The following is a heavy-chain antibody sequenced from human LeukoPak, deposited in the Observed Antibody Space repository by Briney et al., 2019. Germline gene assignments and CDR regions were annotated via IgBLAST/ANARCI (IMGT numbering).Heavy chain of an antibody. V-gene: IGHV4-61*02. J-gene: IGHJ4*02. Sequence: PSQTLSLTCTVSGGSISSGNYYWNWIRQPAGKGLEWIGRIYTSGSTHYNPSLKSRVTISVDTSKNHFSLKLSSVTAADTAVYHCAREGPYYDSSGYIPYFHYWGQGTLVTVSS. CDR1: GGSISSGNYY. CDR3: AREGPYYDSSGYIPYFHY. D-gene: IGHD3-22*01. CDR2: IYTSGST.